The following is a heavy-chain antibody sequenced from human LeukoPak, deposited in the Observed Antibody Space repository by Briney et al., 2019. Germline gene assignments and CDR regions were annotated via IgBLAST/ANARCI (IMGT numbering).Heavy chain of an antibody. Sequence: PGRSLRLSCAASGFTFSSYAMHWVRQAPGKGLEWVAVISYDGSNKYYADSVKGRFTISRDNSKNTLYLQMNSLRAEDTAVYYCAKEEGATGLYYYYYYMDVWGKGTTVTISS. CDR2: ISYDGSNK. D-gene: IGHD1-26*01. V-gene: IGHV3-30*04. CDR3: AKEEGATGLYYYYYYMDV. J-gene: IGHJ6*03. CDR1: GFTFSSYA.